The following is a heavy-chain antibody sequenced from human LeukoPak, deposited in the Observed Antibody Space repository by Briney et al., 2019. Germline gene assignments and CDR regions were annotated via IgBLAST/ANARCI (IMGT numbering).Heavy chain of an antibody. J-gene: IGHJ4*02. V-gene: IGHV3-66*01. Sequence: PGGSLRLSCAASGFTVSSNYMSWVRQAPGKGLEWVSVIYSGGSTYYADPVKGRFTISRDNSKNTLYLQMNSLRAEDTAVYYCARGVGYYYGSGSYYNGAWYDYWGQGTLVPVSS. CDR1: GFTVSSNY. D-gene: IGHD3-10*01. CDR2: IYSGGST. CDR3: ARGVGYYYGSGSYYNGAWYDY.